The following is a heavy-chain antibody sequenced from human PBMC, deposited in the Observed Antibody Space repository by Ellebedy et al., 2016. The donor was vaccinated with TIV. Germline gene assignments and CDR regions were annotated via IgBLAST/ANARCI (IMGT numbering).Heavy chain of an antibody. Sequence: SETLSLXXTVSGGSISSYYWSWIRQPPGKGLEWIGYIYYSGSTNYNPSLKSRVTISVDTSKNQFSLKLSSVTAADTAVYYCARGDFGGDCYDYWGQGTLVTVSS. CDR1: GGSISSYY. CDR3: ARGDFGGDCYDY. V-gene: IGHV4-59*12. D-gene: IGHD2-21*01. J-gene: IGHJ4*02. CDR2: IYYSGST.